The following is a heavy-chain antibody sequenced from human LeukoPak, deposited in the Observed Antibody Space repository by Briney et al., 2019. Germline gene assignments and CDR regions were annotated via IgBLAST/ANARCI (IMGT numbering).Heavy chain of an antibody. CDR3: ARNPPSLDY. J-gene: IGHJ4*02. Sequence: GGSLRLSCAASGFTLSSYWMSWVRQAPGKGLEWVANIIQDGSVKYYVDSVKDRFTVSRDNAKNSLYLQMNSLRAEDTALYYCARNPPSLDYWGQGILVTVSS. V-gene: IGHV3-7*01. CDR1: GFTLSSYW. CDR2: IIQDGSVK.